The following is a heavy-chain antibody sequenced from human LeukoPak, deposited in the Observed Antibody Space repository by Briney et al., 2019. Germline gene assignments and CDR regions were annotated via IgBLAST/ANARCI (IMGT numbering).Heavy chain of an antibody. CDR3: ATHSVGVLPIATFDY. J-gene: IGHJ4*02. CDR1: GFTFSSYW. Sequence: GGSLRLSCAASGFTFSSYWMSWVRQAPGKGLEWVANIKQDGSEKYYVDSVKGRFTISRDNAKNSLYLQMNSLRGEDTAVYHCATHSVGVLPIATFDYWGQGTLVTVSS. V-gene: IGHV3-7*01. D-gene: IGHD2-2*01. CDR2: IKQDGSEK.